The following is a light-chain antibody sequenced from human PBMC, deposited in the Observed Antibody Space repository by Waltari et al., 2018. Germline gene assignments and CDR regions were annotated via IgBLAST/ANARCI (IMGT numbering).Light chain of an antibody. V-gene: IGLV3-27*01. Sequence: SYELTQPSSVSVSPGQTARITCSGDVLAKRYTRWFQQKPGQAPVLVIYKGSERPSGIPERFSGSSSGTTVTLTISGAQVEDEADYYCYAVDDNKRVFGGGTKLTVL. CDR3: YAVDDNKRV. J-gene: IGLJ2*01. CDR1: VLAKRY. CDR2: KGS.